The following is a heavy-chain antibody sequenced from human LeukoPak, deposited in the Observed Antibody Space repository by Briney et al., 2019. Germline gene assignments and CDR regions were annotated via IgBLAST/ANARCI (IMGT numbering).Heavy chain of an antibody. CDR2: INHSGST. D-gene: IGHD5-18*01. CDR3: ARGPGRVAGYSYGSYYYYYMDV. Sequence: SETLSLTCAVYGGSFSGYYWSWIRQPPGKGLEWIGEINHSGSTNYNPSLKSRVTISVDTSKNQFSLKLSSVTAADTAVYYCARGPGRVAGYSYGSYYYYYMDVWGKWTTVTVSS. CDR1: GGSFSGYY. J-gene: IGHJ6*03. V-gene: IGHV4-34*01.